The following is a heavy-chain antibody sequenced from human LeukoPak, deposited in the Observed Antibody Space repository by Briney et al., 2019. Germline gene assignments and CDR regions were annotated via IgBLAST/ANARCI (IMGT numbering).Heavy chain of an antibody. V-gene: IGHV1-18*01. CDR1: GYTFTSYG. CDR2: ISAYNGNT. Sequence: ASVKVSCKASGYTFTSYGISWVRQAPGQGLEWMGWISAYNGNTNYAQKFQGRVTMTTDTSTSTAYMELRSLRSDDTAVYYCAGGTRIQLWLPFDYWGQGTLVTVSS. CDR3: AGGTRIQLWLPFDY. J-gene: IGHJ4*02. D-gene: IGHD5-18*01.